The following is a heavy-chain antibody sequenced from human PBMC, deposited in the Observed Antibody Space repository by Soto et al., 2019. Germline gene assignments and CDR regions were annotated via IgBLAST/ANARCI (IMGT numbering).Heavy chain of an antibody. CDR2: INPSGGST. V-gene: IGHV1-46*01. CDR3: ARYGDDYVWGSGIDY. Sequence: ASVKVSCKASGYTFTSYYMHWVRQAPGQGLEWMGIINPSGGSTSYAQKFQGRVTMTRDTSTSTVYMELSSLRSEDTAVYYCARYGDDYVWGSGIDYWGQGTLVTVSS. CDR1: GYTFTSYY. D-gene: IGHD3-16*01. J-gene: IGHJ4*02.